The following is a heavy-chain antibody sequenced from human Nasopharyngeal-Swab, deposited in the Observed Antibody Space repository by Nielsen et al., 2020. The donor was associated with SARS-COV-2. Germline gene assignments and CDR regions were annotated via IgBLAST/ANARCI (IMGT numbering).Heavy chain of an antibody. Sequence: GESLKISCAASGFTFSSYGMHWVRQAPGKGLEWVAVIWYDGSNKYYADSVKGRFTISRDNSKNTLYRQMNSLRAEDTAVYYCARGAGKMDVWGQGTTVTVSS. D-gene: IGHD3-10*01. J-gene: IGHJ6*02. CDR3: ARGAGKMDV. CDR2: IWYDGSNK. V-gene: IGHV3-33*01. CDR1: GFTFSSYG.